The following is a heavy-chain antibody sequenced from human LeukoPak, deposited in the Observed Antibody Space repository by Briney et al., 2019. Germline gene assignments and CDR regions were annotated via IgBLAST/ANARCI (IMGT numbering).Heavy chain of an antibody. CDR2: INHSGST. J-gene: IGHJ5*02. CDR3: ARLVPGSDNWFDP. V-gene: IGHV4-34*01. Sequence: PSETLSLTCAVYGGSFSGYYWSWIRQPPGKGLEWIGEINHSGSTNYSPSLKSRVTISVDTSKNQFSLKLSSVTAADTAVYYCARLVPGSDNWFDPWGQGTLVTVSS. D-gene: IGHD3-10*01. CDR1: GGSFSGYY.